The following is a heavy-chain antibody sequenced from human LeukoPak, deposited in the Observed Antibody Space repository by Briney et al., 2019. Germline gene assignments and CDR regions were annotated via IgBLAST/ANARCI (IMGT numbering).Heavy chain of an antibody. J-gene: IGHJ6*02. V-gene: IGHV4-31*03. CDR1: GGSISSGGYY. D-gene: IGHD1-26*01. CDR3: ARAEWDPYYYYGMDV. CDR2: IYYSGST. Sequence: PSETLSLTCTVSGGSISSGGYYWSWIRQHPGKGLEWIGYIYYSGSTYYNPSLKSRVTISVDTSKNQFSLKLSSVTAADTAVYYCARAEWDPYYYYGMDVWGQGTTVTVSS.